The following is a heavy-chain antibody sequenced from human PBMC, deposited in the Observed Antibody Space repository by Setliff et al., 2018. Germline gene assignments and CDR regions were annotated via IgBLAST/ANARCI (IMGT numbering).Heavy chain of an antibody. Sequence: SETLSLTCAVYGGSFSGYYWSWIRQPPGKRLEWIGEIIHSGSTNYNPSLKSRVTISMDTSKNQFSLEVPSVTAADTAVYYCARSFSRSGKFLLDYWGQGALVTVSS. V-gene: IGHV4-34*12. D-gene: IGHD1-26*01. CDR2: IIHSGST. CDR1: GGSFSGYY. J-gene: IGHJ4*02. CDR3: ARSFSRSGKFLLDY.